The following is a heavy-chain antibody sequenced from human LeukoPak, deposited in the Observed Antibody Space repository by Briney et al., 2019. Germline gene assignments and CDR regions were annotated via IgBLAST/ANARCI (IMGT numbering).Heavy chain of an antibody. J-gene: IGHJ4*02. CDR3: ARGRAGWRTGHFDY. CDR2: MNPNSGNT. D-gene: IGHD1-1*01. V-gene: IGHV1-8*01. CDR1: GYTFTSYD. Sequence: ASVKVSCKASGYTFTSYDINWVRQATGQGLEWMGWMNPNSGNTGYAQKFQGRVTMTRNISISTAYMELSSLRSEDTAVYYCARGRAGWRTGHFDYWGQGTLVTVSS.